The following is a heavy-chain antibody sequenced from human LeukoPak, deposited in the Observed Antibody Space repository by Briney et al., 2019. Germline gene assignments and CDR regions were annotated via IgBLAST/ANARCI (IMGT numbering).Heavy chain of an antibody. D-gene: IGHD3-10*01. V-gene: IGHV4-59*01. CDR2: IYYSGST. J-gene: IGHJ5*02. CDR3: ARDADGSGSYRAWFDP. Sequence: SETLSLTCTVSGGSISSYYWSWIRQPPGKGLEWIGYIYYSGSTNYNPSLKSRVTISVDTSKNQFSLKLSSVTAADTAVYYCARDADGSGSYRAWFDPWGQGTLVTVSS. CDR1: GGSISSYY.